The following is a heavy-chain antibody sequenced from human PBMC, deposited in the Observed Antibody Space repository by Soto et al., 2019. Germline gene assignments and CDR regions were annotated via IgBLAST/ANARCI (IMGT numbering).Heavy chain of an antibody. D-gene: IGHD4-17*01. CDR2: ISASGEST. Sequence: EVQLLESGGGLVQPGGCLRLSCAASGFTFSTYAMSWVRQAPGQGLEWVSAISASGESTYSADSVKGRFTISRDNSMNALYLQMSSLRIEDTAVYYWAHPRGYGVFDAYDIWGQGTMVTVSS. CDR3: AHPRGYGVFDAYDI. J-gene: IGHJ3*02. V-gene: IGHV3-23*01. CDR1: GFTFSTYA.